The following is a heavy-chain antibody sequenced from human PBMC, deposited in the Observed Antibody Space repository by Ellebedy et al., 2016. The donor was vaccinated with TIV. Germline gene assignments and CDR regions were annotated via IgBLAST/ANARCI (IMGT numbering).Heavy chain of an antibody. Sequence: GESLKISCAASGFTFRNFAMTWVRQAPGKGLEWVLSISSSGVSTDYADSVRGGVTSSRDNSKNTLYLQMNSLRADDSAVYYCAKLDSSGYYYGRFDYWGQGTLVTVSS. D-gene: IGHD3-22*01. V-gene: IGHV3-23*01. CDR2: ISSSGVST. CDR3: AKLDSSGYYYGRFDY. J-gene: IGHJ4*02. CDR1: GFTFRNFA.